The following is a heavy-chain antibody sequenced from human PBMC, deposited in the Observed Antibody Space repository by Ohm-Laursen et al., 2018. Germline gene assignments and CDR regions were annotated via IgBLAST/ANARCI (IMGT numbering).Heavy chain of an antibody. CDR1: GNSINTYY. CDR3: AGNRLGSPFDN. Sequence: SDTLSLTCTVSGNSINTYYWSWIRQPPGKGLEYIPWIHYSGNTNYNPSLRSRVTISVDTSKNQISLSLRSVTAADTAIYYCAGNRLGSPFDNWGPGTVVTVSS. CDR2: IHYSGNT. D-gene: IGHD1-26*01. J-gene: IGHJ4*02. V-gene: IGHV4-59*08.